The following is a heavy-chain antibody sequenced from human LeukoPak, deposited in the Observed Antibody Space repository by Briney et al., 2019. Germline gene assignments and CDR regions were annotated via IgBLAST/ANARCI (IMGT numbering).Heavy chain of an antibody. CDR3: ASSGYCSSTSCSPHDY. V-gene: IGHV4-59*01. Sequence: SETLSLTCTVSGGSISSYYWSWIRQPPGKGLEWIGYIYYSGSTNYNPSLKSRVTISVDASKNQFSLKLSSVTAADTAVYYCASSGYCSSTSCSPHDYWGQGTLVTVSS. D-gene: IGHD2-2*01. J-gene: IGHJ4*02. CDR1: GGSISSYY. CDR2: IYYSGST.